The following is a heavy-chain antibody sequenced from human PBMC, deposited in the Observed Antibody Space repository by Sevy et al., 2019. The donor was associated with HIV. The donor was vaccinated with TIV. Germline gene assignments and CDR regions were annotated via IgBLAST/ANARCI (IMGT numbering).Heavy chain of an antibody. CDR2: INHSRST. V-gene: IGHV4-34*01. J-gene: IGHJ4*02. CDR3: ARVLADDYIWGSHRPKYYFDF. D-gene: IGHD3-16*02. Sequence: SETLSLTCAVYGGSFSAYHWNWIRQPPGKGLEWIGEINHSRSTNYNPSLKSRVTMSVDTSKKQFSLKLSSVTAADTAVYYCARVLADDYIWGSHRPKYYFDFWGQGTLVTVSS. CDR1: GGSFSAYH.